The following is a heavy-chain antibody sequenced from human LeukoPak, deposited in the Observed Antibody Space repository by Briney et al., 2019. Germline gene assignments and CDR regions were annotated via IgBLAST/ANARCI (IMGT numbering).Heavy chain of an antibody. CDR1: GFTFSNYW. J-gene: IGHJ4*02. V-gene: IGHV3-7*05. CDR2: IKEDGSEE. CDR3: ARDINYVFDY. Sequence: GGFLRLSCAASGFTFSNYWMSWVRQAPGKGLEWLANIKEDGSEEYYVDSVKGRFTISRDNAKNSLYLQMNSLRAEDTAVYYCARDINYVFDYWGQGALVTVSS. D-gene: IGHD3-10*02.